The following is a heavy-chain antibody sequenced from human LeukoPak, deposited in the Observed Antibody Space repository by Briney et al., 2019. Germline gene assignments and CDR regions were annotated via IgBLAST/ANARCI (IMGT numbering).Heavy chain of an antibody. V-gene: IGHV1-8*01. D-gene: IGHD3-10*01. CDR2: MNPNSGNT. CDR1: GYTFTSYD. Sequence: GASVKVSCKASGYTFTSYDINWVRQATGQGLEWMGWMNPNSGNTGYAQKFQGRVTMTRNTSISTAYMELSSLRSEDTAVYYCARGYYGSGSYSIPFDYWGQGTLDTVSS. CDR3: ARGYYGSGSYSIPFDY. J-gene: IGHJ4*02.